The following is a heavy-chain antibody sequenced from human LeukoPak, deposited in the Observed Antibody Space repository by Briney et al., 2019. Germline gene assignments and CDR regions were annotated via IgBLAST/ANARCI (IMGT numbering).Heavy chain of an antibody. CDR3: ARDHAYDILAGYYNVPPKGFDP. D-gene: IGHD3-9*01. J-gene: IGHJ5*02. CDR2: IIPILCIA. CDR1: GGTFSSYA. V-gene: IGHV1-69*04. Sequence: SVKVSCKASGGTFSSYAISWVRQAPGQGREWMGRIIPILCIANYAQKFQDRVTITADKSTSTAYMELSSLRSEDTAVYYCARDHAYDILAGYYNVPPKGFDPWGRGTLVTVSS.